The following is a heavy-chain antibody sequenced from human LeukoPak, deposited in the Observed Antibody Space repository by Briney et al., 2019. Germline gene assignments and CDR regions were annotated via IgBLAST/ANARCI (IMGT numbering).Heavy chain of an antibody. V-gene: IGHV3-23*01. CDR1: GITLSNYG. Sequence: GGSLRLSCAVSGITLSNYGMSWVRQAPGKGLEWVAGISDSGGSTNYADSVKGRFTISRDNPKNTLYLQMNSLRAEDTAVYFCAKRGVVIRVILVGFHKAAYYFESWGQGAQVTVSS. CDR2: ISDSGGST. D-gene: IGHD3/OR15-3a*01. CDR3: AKRGVVIRVILVGFHKAAYYFES. J-gene: IGHJ4*02.